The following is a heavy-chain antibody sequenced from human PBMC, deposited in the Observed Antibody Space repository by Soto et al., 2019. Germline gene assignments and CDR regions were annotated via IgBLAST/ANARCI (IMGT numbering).Heavy chain of an antibody. CDR3: AKAGDYDFWSGSLNWFDP. J-gene: IGHJ5*02. V-gene: IGHV3-23*01. D-gene: IGHD3-3*01. Sequence: GGSLRLSCAASGFTFSTYAMSWVGQSPGKGLEWVSVISGSGVTTYYADSVKGRFTISRDNSKNTLFLQMNRLRANDTAVYYCAKAGDYDFWSGSLNWFDPWGQGTLVTVSS. CDR2: ISGSGVTT. CDR1: GFTFSTYA.